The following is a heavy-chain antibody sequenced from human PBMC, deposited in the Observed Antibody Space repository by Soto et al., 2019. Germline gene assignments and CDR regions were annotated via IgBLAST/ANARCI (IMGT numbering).Heavy chain of an antibody. Sequence: GSLRLSCAASGFTFSSYAMSWVRQAPGKGLEWVSAISGSGGSTYYADSVKGRFTISRDNSKNTLYLQMNSLRAEDTAVYYCAKSPDYYDGSGCDYWGQGTLVTVSS. D-gene: IGHD3-22*01. V-gene: IGHV3-23*01. CDR3: AKSPDYYDGSGCDY. CDR2: ISGSGGST. CDR1: GFTFSSYA. J-gene: IGHJ4*02.